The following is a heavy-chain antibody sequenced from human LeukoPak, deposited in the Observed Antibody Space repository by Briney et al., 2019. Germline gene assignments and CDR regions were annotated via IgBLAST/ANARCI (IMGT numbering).Heavy chain of an antibody. CDR1: GGSISSYY. D-gene: IGHD3-22*01. J-gene: IGHJ3*02. Sequence: SETLSLTCTVSGGSISSYYWSWIRQPPGKGLEWIGYIYYSGSTNYNPSLKSRVTISVDTSKNQFSLKLSSVAAADTAVYYCARGPGSSGYYYLFAFDIWGQGTMVTVSS. CDR2: IYYSGST. CDR3: ARGPGSSGYYYLFAFDI. V-gene: IGHV4-59*01.